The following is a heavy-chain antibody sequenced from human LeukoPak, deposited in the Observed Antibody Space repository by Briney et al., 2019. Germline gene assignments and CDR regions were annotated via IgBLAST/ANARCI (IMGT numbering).Heavy chain of an antibody. V-gene: IGHV3-23*01. CDR1: GFTFSSYA. D-gene: IGHD6-19*01. CDR2: ITGSGGST. Sequence: GGSLRLSCAASGFTFSSYAMSWVRQAPGKGLEWVSSITGSGGSTYYADSVKGRFTISRDNSKNTLYVQMKSLRAEDTAVYYCARDNAGSGWAVHWSDPGGQATLVTASS. CDR3: ARDNAGSGWAVHWSDP. J-gene: IGHJ5*02.